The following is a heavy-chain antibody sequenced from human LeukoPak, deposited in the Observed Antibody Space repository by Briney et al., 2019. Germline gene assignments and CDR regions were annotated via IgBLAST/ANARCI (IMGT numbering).Heavy chain of an antibody. D-gene: IGHD5-18*01. CDR3: ARAQLYYYYGMDV. Sequence: SETLSLTCAVYGGSFSGYYWSWIRQPPGKGLEWIGEINHSGSTNYNPSLKSRVTISVDTSKNQFSLKLSSVTAADTAVYYCARAQLYYYYGMDVWGQGTTVTVPS. CDR2: INHSGST. V-gene: IGHV4-34*01. CDR1: GGSFSGYY. J-gene: IGHJ6*02.